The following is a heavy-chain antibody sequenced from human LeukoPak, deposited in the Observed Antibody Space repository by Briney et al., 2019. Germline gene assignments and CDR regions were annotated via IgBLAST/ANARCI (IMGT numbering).Heavy chain of an antibody. V-gene: IGHV1-2*06. J-gene: IGHJ6*02. Sequence: ASVKVSCKASGYTFTDYYVHWVRQAPGQGFEWMGRINAKSGDTNAAQRFQGRVTMTRVTSITTAYLELSRLRSDDTAVYYCARDELYNGYYSVKYHYNGMDVWGQGTTVTVSS. D-gene: IGHD3-3*01. CDR3: ARDELYNGYYSVKYHYNGMDV. CDR1: GYTFTDYY. CDR2: INAKSGDT.